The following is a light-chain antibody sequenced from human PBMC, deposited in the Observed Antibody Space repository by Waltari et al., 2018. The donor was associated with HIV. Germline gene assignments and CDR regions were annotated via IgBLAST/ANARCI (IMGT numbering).Light chain of an antibody. J-gene: IGLJ2*01. Sequence: QSALTQPPPASGSPGPSVTLSCTGTHSDIGPYDSASWFQQHPGKAPKLVISEVTKRPSGVSDRFSGSKSGNTAFLTVSGLQAEDEADYYCSSFANRDGFYVLFGGGTRLTVL. V-gene: IGLV2-8*01. CDR1: HSDIGPYDS. CDR3: SSFANRDGFYVL. CDR2: EVT.